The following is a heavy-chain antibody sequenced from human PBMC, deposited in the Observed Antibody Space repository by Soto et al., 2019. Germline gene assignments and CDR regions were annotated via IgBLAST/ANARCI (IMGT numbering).Heavy chain of an antibody. J-gene: IGHJ4*02. D-gene: IGHD3-22*01. CDR1: GFTFSNFA. V-gene: IGHV3-23*01. CDR2: ILNGGGTT. Sequence: GGSLRLSCAASGFTFSNFAMSWMRQAPGKGLEWVSAILNGGGTTYYADSVKGRFTISRDDSRNTLFLQVNSLRAEDTAIYYCAKVTRNGYSSFDSWGQGTLVTVYS. CDR3: AKVTRNGYSSFDS.